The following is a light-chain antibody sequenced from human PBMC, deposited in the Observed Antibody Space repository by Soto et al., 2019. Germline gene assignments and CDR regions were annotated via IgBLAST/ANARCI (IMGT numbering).Light chain of an antibody. J-gene: IGKJ1*01. CDR1: QNLGTXY. CDR3: QQYAGSPRT. CDR2: SAS. V-gene: IGKV3-20*01. Sequence: EIVLTQSPGTLSLSPGERGTLSCRASQNLGTXYLAWFQQKSGQAPRLLIYSASRRATGIPDRFTGSGSGTDFTLTINRVEPEDFAVYFCQQYAGSPRTFGQGTKVEIK.